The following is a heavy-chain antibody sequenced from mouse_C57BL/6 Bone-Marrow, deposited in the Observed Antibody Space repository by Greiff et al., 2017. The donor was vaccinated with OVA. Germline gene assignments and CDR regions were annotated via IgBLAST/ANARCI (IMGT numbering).Heavy chain of an antibody. Sequence: QVQLQQPGAELVRPGTSVTLSCKASGYTFTSYWMHWVKQRPGQGLEWIGVIDPSDSYNNSNQKFKGKATLPVDTSSTTAYMQLSRLTSEYSAVYYCARRWLGRDYWGQGTTLTVSS. CDR2: IDPSDSYN. CDR1: GYTFTSYW. CDR3: ARRWLGRDY. J-gene: IGHJ2*01. V-gene: IGHV1-59*01. D-gene: IGHD4-1*01.